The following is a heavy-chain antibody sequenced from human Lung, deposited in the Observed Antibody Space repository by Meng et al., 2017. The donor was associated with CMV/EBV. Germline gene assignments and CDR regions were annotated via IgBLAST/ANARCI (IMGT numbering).Heavy chain of an antibody. CDR2: IYSGGST. Sequence: GGSXRLCCAASGFTVSSNYMRWVRQAPGKGLEWVSVIYSGGSTYYADSVKGRFTISRDNSKNTLYLQMNSLRAEDTAVYYCSMDQGSGGDSWGEGNMVTVSS. V-gene: IGHV3-66*02. CDR3: SMDQGSGGDS. J-gene: IGHJ3*02. CDR1: GFTVSSNY. D-gene: IGHD3-10*01.